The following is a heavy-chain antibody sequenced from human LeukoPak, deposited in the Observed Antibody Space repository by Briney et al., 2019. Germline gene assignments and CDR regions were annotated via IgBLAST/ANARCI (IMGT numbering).Heavy chain of an antibody. Sequence: SETLSLTCTISGGSISSYYWSWIRQPPGKGLEHIGYIDYSGSTDYNSSLKSRVTMSVDMSKNQFSLKLSAVTAADTAVYYCARLPTLWGQGTLVTVSS. CDR1: GGSISSYY. CDR2: IDYSGST. V-gene: IGHV4-59*08. D-gene: IGHD4-17*01. J-gene: IGHJ4*02. CDR3: ARLPTL.